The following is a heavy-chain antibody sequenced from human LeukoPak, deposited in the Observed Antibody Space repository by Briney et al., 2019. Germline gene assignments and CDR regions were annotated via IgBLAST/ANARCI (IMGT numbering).Heavy chain of an antibody. CDR2: ISAYNGNT. D-gene: IGHD6-13*01. Sequence: GASVKVSCKASGYAFTSYGISWVRQAPGQGLEWMGWISAYNGNTNYAQKLQGGVTMTTDTSTSTAYMELRSLRSDDTAVYYCARDDRIAAAGKGLDYWGQGTLVTVSS. CDR3: ARDDRIAAAGKGLDY. V-gene: IGHV1-18*01. J-gene: IGHJ4*02. CDR1: GYAFTSYG.